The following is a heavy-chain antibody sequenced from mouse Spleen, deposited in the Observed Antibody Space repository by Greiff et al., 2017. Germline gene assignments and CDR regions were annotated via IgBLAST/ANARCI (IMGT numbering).Heavy chain of an antibody. D-gene: IGHD4-1*01. Sequence: EVQLQQSGPELVKPGASVKISCKASGYTFTDYYMNWVKQSHGKSLEWIGDINPNNGGTSYNQKFKGKATLTVDKSSSTAYMELRSLTSEDSAVYYCARGDSNWEGFAYWGQGTLVTVSA. CDR1: GYTFTDYY. J-gene: IGHJ3*01. V-gene: IGHV1-26*01. CDR3: ARGDSNWEGFAY. CDR2: INPNNGGT.